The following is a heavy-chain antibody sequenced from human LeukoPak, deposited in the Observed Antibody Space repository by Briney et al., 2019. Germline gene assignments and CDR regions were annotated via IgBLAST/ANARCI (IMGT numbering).Heavy chain of an antibody. Sequence: GASVKVSCKASGYTFTGYYMHWVRQAPGQGLEWMGWINPNSGGTNYAQKFQGRVTMTRDMSTSTVYMELSSLRSEDTAVYYCARESGKWELPFRYWGQGTLVTVSP. V-gene: IGHV1-2*02. CDR2: INPNSGGT. CDR1: GYTFTGYY. J-gene: IGHJ4*02. D-gene: IGHD1-26*01. CDR3: ARESGKWELPFRY.